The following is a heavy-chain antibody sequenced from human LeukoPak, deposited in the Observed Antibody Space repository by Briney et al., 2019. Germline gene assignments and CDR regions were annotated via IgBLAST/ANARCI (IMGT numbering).Heavy chain of an antibody. J-gene: IGHJ4*02. CDR3: ARHKAARYFDY. CDR1: GFTVSSNY. Sequence: GGSLRLSCAASGFTVSSNYVSWVRQAPGKGLEWVSVIYSGGSTYYADSVKGRFTISRDNSKNTLYLQMNSLRAEDTAVYYCARHKAARYFDYWGQGTLVTVSS. D-gene: IGHD6-6*01. V-gene: IGHV3-53*01. CDR2: IYSGGST.